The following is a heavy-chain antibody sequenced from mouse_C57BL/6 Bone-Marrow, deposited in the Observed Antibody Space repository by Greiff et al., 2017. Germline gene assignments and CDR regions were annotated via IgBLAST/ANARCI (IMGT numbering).Heavy chain of an antibody. D-gene: IGHD2-3*01. J-gene: IGHJ3*01. CDR1: GYTFTSYW. CDR2: IDPSDSYT. CDR3: ARDYDGYPFAY. V-gene: IGHV1-59*01. Sequence: QVQLQQPGAELVRPGTSVKLSCKASGYTFTSYWMHWVKQRPGQGLEWIGVIDPSDSYTNYNQKFKGKATLTVDTSSSTAYMQLSSLTSEDSAVXYCARDYDGYPFAYWGQGTLVTVSA.